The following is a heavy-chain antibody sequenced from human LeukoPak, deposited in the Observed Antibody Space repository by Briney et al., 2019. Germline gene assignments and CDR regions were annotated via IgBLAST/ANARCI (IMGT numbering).Heavy chain of an antibody. J-gene: IGHJ4*02. Sequence: TGGSLRLSCAASGFTFGSYAMSWVRQAPGKGLEWVSAISGSGGSTYYADSVKGRFTISRDNSKNTLYLQMNSLRAEDTAVYYCAKGHSGSYLYYFDYWGQGTLVTVSS. V-gene: IGHV3-23*01. CDR3: AKGHSGSYLYYFDY. D-gene: IGHD1-26*01. CDR2: ISGSGGST. CDR1: GFTFGSYA.